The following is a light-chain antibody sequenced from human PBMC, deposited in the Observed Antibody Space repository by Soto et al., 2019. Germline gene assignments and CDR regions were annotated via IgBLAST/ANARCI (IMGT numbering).Light chain of an antibody. J-gene: IGKJ1*01. CDR1: QSVSSY. CDR2: GAS. Sequence: EIVMTQSPATLSVSPGERATLSCRASQSVSSYLAWYQQKPGQAPRLLIYGASTRATGIPARFSGSGSGTDFTLTISRLEPEDFVVFYCYQYGSTPPTFGQGTKVDIK. V-gene: IGKV3-20*01. CDR3: YQYGSTPPT.